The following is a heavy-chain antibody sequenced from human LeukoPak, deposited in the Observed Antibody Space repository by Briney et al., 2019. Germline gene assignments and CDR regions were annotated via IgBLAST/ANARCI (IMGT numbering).Heavy chain of an antibody. J-gene: IGHJ4*02. D-gene: IGHD6-6*01. CDR3: ARDREYSSSSLDY. Sequence: PGGSLRLSCAASGFTFSSYSMNWVRQAPGKGLEWVSSISSSSSYIYYADSVKGRFTISGDNAKNSLYLQMNSLRAEDTAVYYCARDREYSSSSLDYWGQGTLVTVSS. CDR1: GFTFSSYS. V-gene: IGHV3-21*01. CDR2: ISSSSSYI.